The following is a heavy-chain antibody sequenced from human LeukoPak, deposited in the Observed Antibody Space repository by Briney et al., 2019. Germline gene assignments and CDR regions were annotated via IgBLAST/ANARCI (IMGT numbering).Heavy chain of an antibody. CDR3: ARVKAGYSYGYWFDP. CDR1: GGSISSYY. V-gene: IGHV4-59*01. Sequence: SETLSLTCTVSGGSISSYYWSWIRQPPGKGLEWIGYIYYSGSTNYNPSLKCRVTISVDTSKSQFSLKLSSVTAADTAVYYCARVKAGYSYGYWFDPWGQGTLVTVSS. CDR2: IYYSGST. J-gene: IGHJ5*02. D-gene: IGHD5-18*01.